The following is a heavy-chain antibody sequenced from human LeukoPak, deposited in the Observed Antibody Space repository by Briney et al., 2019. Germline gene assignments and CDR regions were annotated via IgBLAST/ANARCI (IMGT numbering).Heavy chain of an antibody. CDR3: LRRYDSTGYYYD. V-gene: IGHV5-51*01. CDR2: IYPVDSDI. CDR1: GYIFTDYW. J-gene: IGHJ4*02. D-gene: IGHD3-22*01. Sequence: GESLKISCKASGYIFTDYWIGWVRQMPGEGLEWMGIIYPVDSDIKWSPSFQGQVTLSADKSTTTAYLQWSSLKASDSAMYYCLRRYDSTGYYYDWGQGTLVTVSS.